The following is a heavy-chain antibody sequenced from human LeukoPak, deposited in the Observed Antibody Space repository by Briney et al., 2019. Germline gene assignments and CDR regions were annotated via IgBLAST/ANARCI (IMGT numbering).Heavy chain of an antibody. Sequence: ASVKVSCKASGYTFTGYYMHWVRQAPGQGLEWMGWINPNSGGTNYAQKFQGRVTMTRDTSISTAYMELSRLRSDDTAVYYCARGYGSGSYYSGSWGDIWGQGTMVTISS. CDR1: GYTFTGYY. CDR3: ARGYGSGSYYSGSWGDI. CDR2: INPNSGGT. D-gene: IGHD3-10*01. J-gene: IGHJ3*02. V-gene: IGHV1-2*02.